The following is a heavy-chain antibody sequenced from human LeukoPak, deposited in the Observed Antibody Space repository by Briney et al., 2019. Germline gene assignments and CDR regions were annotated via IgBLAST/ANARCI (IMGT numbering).Heavy chain of an antibody. J-gene: IGHJ4*02. CDR3: ARKGYSYGYVDY. D-gene: IGHD5-18*01. Sequence: KPSETLSLTCAVSGYSMSSGYYWAWIRQPPGKGLEWIGSMYHRGSTYYNPSLKSRVTISEDTSKNQFSLELTSVTAADTAVYYCARKGYSYGYVDYWGQGTLITVSS. V-gene: IGHV4-38-2*01. CDR1: GYSMSSGYY. CDR2: MYHRGST.